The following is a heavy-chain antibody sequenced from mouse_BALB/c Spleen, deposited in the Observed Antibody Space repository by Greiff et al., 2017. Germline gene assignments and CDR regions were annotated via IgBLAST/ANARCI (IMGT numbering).Heavy chain of an antibody. Sequence: DVKLVESGGGLVQPKGSLKLSCAASGFTFNTYAMNWVRQAPGKGLEWVARIRSKSNNYATYYADSVKDRFTISRDDSQSMLYLQMNNLKTEDTAMYYCVKEVPTEDYAMDYWGQGTSVTVSS. D-gene: IGHD5-1*01. V-gene: IGHV10-1*02. CDR3: VKEVPTEDYAMDY. CDR1: GFTFNTYA. J-gene: IGHJ4*01. CDR2: IRSKSNNYAT.